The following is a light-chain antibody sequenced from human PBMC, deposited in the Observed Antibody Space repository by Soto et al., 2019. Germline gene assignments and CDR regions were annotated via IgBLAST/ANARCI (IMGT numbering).Light chain of an antibody. CDR3: QQFGSSPGFT. J-gene: IGKJ3*01. CDR1: QSINNRY. CDR2: GAS. V-gene: IGKV3-20*01. Sequence: EIVLTQSPGTLSLSPGERATLSCRASQSINNRYLAWYQQKPGQAPRLLIYGASSRATAIPDRFIGSGSGTDFTLTISRLEPEDFTVYYCQQFGSSPGFTFGPGTKVDIK.